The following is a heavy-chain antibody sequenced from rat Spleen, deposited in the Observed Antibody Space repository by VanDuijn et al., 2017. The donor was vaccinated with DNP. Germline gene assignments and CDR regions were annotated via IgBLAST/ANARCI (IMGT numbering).Heavy chain of an antibody. CDR2: IRANGVT. CDR3: TREDRMMVVGFLDH. J-gene: IGHJ2*01. CDR1: EFSLTDYS. Sequence: QVQLKESGPGLVQPSQTLSLTCPVSEFSLTDYSVHWVRQPPGKGLEWLGRIRANGVTDYNPGPRSRLIISRDISKSQVFLEMNSPEAEDSAVYFCTREDRMMVVGFLDHWGQGVMVTVSS. V-gene: IGHV2-19*01. D-gene: IGHD1-12*03.